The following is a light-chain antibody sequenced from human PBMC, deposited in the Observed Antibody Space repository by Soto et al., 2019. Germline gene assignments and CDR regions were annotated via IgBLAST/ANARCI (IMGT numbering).Light chain of an antibody. CDR2: GVS. J-gene: IGKJ5*01. Sequence: PGERATLSCWASQSVSSNLAWYQQKPGQAPRLLIYGVSTRATGIPARFSGSGSGTDFTLTISSLEPEDFAVYYCQQRNIWPPVTFGQGTRLEIK. CDR1: QSVSSN. V-gene: IGKV3-11*01. CDR3: QQRNIWPPVT.